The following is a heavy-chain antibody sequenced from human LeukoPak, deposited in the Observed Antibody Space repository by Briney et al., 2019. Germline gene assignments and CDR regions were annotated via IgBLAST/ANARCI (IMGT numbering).Heavy chain of an antibody. D-gene: IGHD4-17*01. V-gene: IGHV3-33*01. J-gene: IGHJ5*02. CDR2: IWYNGSNK. Sequence: GRSLRLSCAASGFTFSSFAMHSVRQAPGKGLEWMADIWYNGSNKYYAESVKGRFTISRDNSRNTLYLQMNSLRAEDTAVYYCSRGGYGDYNNWFDPWGQGTLVIVSS. CDR3: SRGGYGDYNNWFDP. CDR1: GFTFSSFA.